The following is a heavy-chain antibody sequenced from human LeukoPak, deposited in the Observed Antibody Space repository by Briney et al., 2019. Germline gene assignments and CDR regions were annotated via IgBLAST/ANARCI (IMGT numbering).Heavy chain of an antibody. V-gene: IGHV3-7*01. CDR2: IKQDGSHK. D-gene: IGHD6-13*01. Sequence: PGGSLRLSCAASGFTLRSNWMSWVRQAPGKGLEWVANIKQDGSHKNYADSVKGRFTISRDNAKNSLYLQMNSLRAEDTAVYYCARDFIAAAAPHYYYYYYMDVWGKGTTVTVSS. CDR1: GFTLRSNW. CDR3: ARDFIAAAAPHYYYYYYMDV. J-gene: IGHJ6*03.